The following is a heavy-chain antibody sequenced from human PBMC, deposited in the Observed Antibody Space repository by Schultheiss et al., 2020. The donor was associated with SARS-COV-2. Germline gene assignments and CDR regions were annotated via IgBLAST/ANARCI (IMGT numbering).Heavy chain of an antibody. CDR1: GFTFSDYY. CDR2: ISSTSSYA. J-gene: IGHJ4*02. D-gene: IGHD6-13*01. V-gene: IGHV3-11*06. Sequence: GESLKISCAASGFTFSDYYMSWIRQAPGKGLEWVSSISSTSSYANYADSVKGRFTISRDNAKNSLYLQMNSLRAEDTAVYYCARGSVAAAGAENSSRPPVDYWGQGTLVTVSS. CDR3: ARGSVAAAGAENSSRPPVDY.